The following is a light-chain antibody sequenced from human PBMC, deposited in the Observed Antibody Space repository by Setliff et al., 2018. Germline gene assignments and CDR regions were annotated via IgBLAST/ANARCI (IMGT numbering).Light chain of an antibody. CDR1: SIDVGGYSY. Sequence: QSALTQPPSASGSPGQSITISCAGPSIDVGGYSYVSWYQQRLGEVPQLIIYDVNKRPSGVPDRFSGSKSGNTASLTVSGLQVEDEADYYCNAYTSGSTDVFGTGTKVTVL. CDR3: NAYTSGSTDV. J-gene: IGLJ1*01. V-gene: IGLV2-8*01. CDR2: DVN.